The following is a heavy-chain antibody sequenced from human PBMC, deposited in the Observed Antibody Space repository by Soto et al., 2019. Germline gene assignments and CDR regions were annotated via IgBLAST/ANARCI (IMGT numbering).Heavy chain of an antibody. V-gene: IGHV3-30*18. CDR2: ISYDGSNK. J-gene: IGHJ4*02. CDR1: AFSFSTYG. Sequence: GGSLRLSCAASAFSFSTYGMHWVRQAPGKGLEWVAVISYDGSNKYYADSVKGRFTISRYNSTNTLYLQMNSLRAEDTAVYYFAKNSLTPRTATLDYWGQGTLVTVSS. D-gene: IGHD2-15*01. CDR3: AKNSLTPRTATLDY.